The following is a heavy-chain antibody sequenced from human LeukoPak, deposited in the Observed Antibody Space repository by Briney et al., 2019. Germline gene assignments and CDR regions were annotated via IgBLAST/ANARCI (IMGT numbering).Heavy chain of an antibody. J-gene: IGHJ4*02. V-gene: IGHV3-33*01. D-gene: IGHD1-26*01. CDR1: GFTFSSNG. CDR3: ARWGAGRTSDY. Sequence: PGGSLRLSCAASGFTFSSNGRHWVGQAPGKGLEWVAVIYYDGNTQDYADSVKGRFTISRDNFKNTLFLQMNSLRDDDTAVYYCARWGAGRTSDYWGQGTLVTVSS. CDR2: IYYDGNTQ.